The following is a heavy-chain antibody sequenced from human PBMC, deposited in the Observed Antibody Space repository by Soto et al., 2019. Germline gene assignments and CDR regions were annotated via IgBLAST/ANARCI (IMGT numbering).Heavy chain of an antibody. CDR1: GGSISSGDYY. Sequence: SETLSLTCTVSGGSISSGDYYWSWIRQPPGKGLEWIGYIYYSGSTYCNPSLKSRVTISVDTSKNQFSLKLSSVTAADTAVYYCARDGYCSGGSCQYWFDPWGQGTPVTVSS. D-gene: IGHD2-15*01. V-gene: IGHV4-30-4*01. CDR3: ARDGYCSGGSCQYWFDP. J-gene: IGHJ5*02. CDR2: IYYSGST.